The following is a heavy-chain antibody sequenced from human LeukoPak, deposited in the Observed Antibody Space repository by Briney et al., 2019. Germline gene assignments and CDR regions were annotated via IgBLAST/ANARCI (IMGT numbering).Heavy chain of an antibody. CDR3: ARVARDSPYFRYYYGMDV. CDR2: ITYSGST. CDR1: GGSISSYY. D-gene: IGHD3-9*01. V-gene: IGHV4-59*01. J-gene: IGHJ6*02. Sequence: SETLSLTCTVSGGSISSYYWSWIRQPPGKGLEWIGYITYSGSTNYNPSLKSRATISVDTSKNQLSLNLTSVTAADTAVYYCARVARDSPYFRYYYGMDVWGQGTTVTVSS.